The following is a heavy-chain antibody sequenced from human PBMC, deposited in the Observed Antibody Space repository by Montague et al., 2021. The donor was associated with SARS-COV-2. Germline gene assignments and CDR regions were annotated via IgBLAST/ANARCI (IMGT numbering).Heavy chain of an antibody. CDR1: GFTFSSYD. J-gene: IGHJ4*02. V-gene: IGHV3-48*03. CDR2: ISSSGSTI. Sequence: SLRLSCAASGFTFSSYDMHWVRQAPGKGLEWVSYISSSGSTIYYADSVKGRFTISRDNAKNSLYLQMNSLRAEDTAVYYCARDSLFRSGYSSGWPDYWGQGTLVTVSS. D-gene: IGHD6-19*01. CDR3: ARDSLFRSGYSSGWPDY.